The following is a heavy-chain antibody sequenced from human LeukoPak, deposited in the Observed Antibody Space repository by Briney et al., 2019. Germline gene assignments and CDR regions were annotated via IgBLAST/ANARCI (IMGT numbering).Heavy chain of an antibody. V-gene: IGHV4-39*01. CDR2: IYYSGST. D-gene: IGHD1-26*01. J-gene: IGHJ4*02. CDR1: GGSISSSSYY. Sequence: SETLSLTCTVPGGSISSSSYYWDWIRQPPGKGLEWIGSIYYSGSTYYNPSLKSRVTISVDTSKNQFSLKLSSVTAADTAVYYCARVGYGSNYWGQGTLVTVSS. CDR3: ARVGYGSNY.